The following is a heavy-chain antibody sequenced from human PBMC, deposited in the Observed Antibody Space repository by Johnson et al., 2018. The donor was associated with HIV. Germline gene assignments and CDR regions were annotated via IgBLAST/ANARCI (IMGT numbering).Heavy chain of an antibody. J-gene: IGHJ3*02. CDR3: VKVQDEWFRALGAFDI. CDR2: IRYDGSNK. V-gene: IGHV3-30*02. CDR1: GFTFSTNW. Sequence: VQLVESGGDLVQPGGSLRLSCVGSGFTFSTNWMHWVRQAPGKGLEWVAFIRYDGSNKYYADSVKGRFTISRDNSKNTLYLQMNSLRAEDTAVYYCVKVQDEWFRALGAFDIWGQGTMVTVSS. D-gene: IGHD3-10*01.